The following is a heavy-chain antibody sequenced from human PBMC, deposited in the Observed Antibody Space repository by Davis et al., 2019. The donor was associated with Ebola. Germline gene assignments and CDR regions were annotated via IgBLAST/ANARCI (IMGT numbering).Heavy chain of an antibody. CDR3: ARTYSGSRIIMDV. V-gene: IGHV1-3*01. CDR1: GYTFTSYY. D-gene: IGHD6-13*01. J-gene: IGHJ6*04. Sequence: ASVKVSCKASGYTFTSYYMHWVRQAPGQRLEWMGWINAGNGNTKYSQKFQGRVTITRDTSASRAYMELTSLRSDDTAVYYCARTYSGSRIIMDVWGKGTTVTVSS. CDR2: INAGNGNT.